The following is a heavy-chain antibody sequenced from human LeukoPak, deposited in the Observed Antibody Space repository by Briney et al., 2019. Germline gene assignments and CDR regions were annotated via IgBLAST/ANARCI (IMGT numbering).Heavy chain of an antibody. CDR2: INYSGNT. J-gene: IGHJ4*02. V-gene: IGHV4-59*01. CDR1: GGSISSSY. CDR3: ARRRQATRSGCDF. Sequence: KPSGTLSLTCTVSGGSISSSYWSWIRQPPGKGLEWIGYINYSGNTNYNPSLKGRVTMSVDMSKDHFSLKLRSVTAADTAVYYCARRRQATRSGCDFWGQGTPVTVSS. D-gene: IGHD5-12*01.